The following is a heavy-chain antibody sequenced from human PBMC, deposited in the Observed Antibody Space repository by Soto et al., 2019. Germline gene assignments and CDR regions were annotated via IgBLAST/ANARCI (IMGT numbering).Heavy chain of an antibody. CDR2: ISAYNGNT. CDR1: GYTFTSYG. CDR3: ARDGEHSGYDGPSTSPTYDY. V-gene: IGHV1-18*01. J-gene: IGHJ4*02. D-gene: IGHD5-12*01. Sequence: ASVKVSCKASGYTFTSYGISWVRQAPGQGLEWMGWISAYNGNTNYAQKLQGRVTMTTDTSTSTAYMELRSLRSDDTAVYYCARDGEHSGYDGPSTSPTYDYWGQGTLVTVSS.